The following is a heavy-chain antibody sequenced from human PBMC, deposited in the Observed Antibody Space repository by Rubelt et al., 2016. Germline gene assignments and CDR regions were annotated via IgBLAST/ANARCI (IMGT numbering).Heavy chain of an antibody. Sequence: EVQLVESGGGLVQPGGSLRLSCTASGFTFTTAGMTWIRQAPGKGLEWVANINQDGSVKYYVDSVKGRFTISRDNAKNSLYLEMNSLRAEDTAVYYCARGYYSNSFDYWGQGTLVTVSS. D-gene: IGHD4-11*01. CDR3: ARGYYSNSFDY. J-gene: IGHJ4*02. V-gene: IGHV3-7*04. CDR2: INQDGSVK. CDR1: GFTFTTAG.